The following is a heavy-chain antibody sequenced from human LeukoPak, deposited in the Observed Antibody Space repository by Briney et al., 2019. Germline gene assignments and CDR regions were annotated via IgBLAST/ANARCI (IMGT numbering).Heavy chain of an antibody. J-gene: IGHJ5*02. CDR2: INHSGST. CDR1: GGSFSGYY. CDR3: ARGRRRAMTTPNNWFDP. V-gene: IGHV4-34*01. D-gene: IGHD2-15*01. Sequence: SQTLSLTCAVYGGSFSGYYWSWIRQPPGKGLEWVGVINHSGSTNYNPSLKSRVTISVDTSKNQFSLKLSSVTAADTAVYYCARGRRRAMTTPNNWFDPWGQGTLVTVSS.